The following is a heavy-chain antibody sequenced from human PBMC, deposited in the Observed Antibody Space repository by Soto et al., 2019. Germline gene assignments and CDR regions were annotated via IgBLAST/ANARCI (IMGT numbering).Heavy chain of an antibody. V-gene: IGHV3-33*01. CDR2: IWYDGSKK. Sequence: GGSLRLSCAASGFTFSSFGMHWVRQAPGKGLEWVSLIWYDGSKKSYGDSVKGRFTIYRDNSRNTVYLQMNSLRADDTAVYYCERDASYYSLWSRYHPSRNGMDVWGQGTTVTVSS. D-gene: IGHD3-3*01. CDR1: GFTFSSFG. CDR3: ERDASYYSLWSRYHPSRNGMDV. J-gene: IGHJ6*02.